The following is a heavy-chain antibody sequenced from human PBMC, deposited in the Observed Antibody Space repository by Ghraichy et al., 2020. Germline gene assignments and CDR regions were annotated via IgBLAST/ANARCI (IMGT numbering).Heavy chain of an antibody. D-gene: IGHD6-13*01. CDR2: IYYSGST. J-gene: IGHJ2*01. Sequence: SETLSLTCTVSGGSISRYYWSWIRQPPGKGLEWIGYIYYSGSTNYNPSLKSRVTISVDTSKNQFSLKLSSVTAADTAVYYCARTYSSSWYWYFDLWGRVTLVTVSS. CDR1: GGSISRYY. CDR3: ARTYSSSWYWYFDL. V-gene: IGHV4-59*01.